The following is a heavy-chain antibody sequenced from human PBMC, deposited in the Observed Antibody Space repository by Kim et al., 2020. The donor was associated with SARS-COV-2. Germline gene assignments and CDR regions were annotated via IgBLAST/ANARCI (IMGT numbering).Heavy chain of an antibody. D-gene: IGHD3-9*01. CDR3: ARGIRYFDWLLYGDWFDP. J-gene: IGHJ5*02. Sequence: KSRVTISVDTSKNQFSLKLSSVTAADTAVYYCARGIRYFDWLLYGDWFDPWGQGTLVTVSS. V-gene: IGHV4-59*09.